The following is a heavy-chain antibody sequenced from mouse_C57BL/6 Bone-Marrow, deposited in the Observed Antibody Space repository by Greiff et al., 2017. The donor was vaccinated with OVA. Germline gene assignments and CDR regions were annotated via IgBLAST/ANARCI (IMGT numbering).Heavy chain of an antibody. CDR1: GYTFTSYG. V-gene: IGHV1-81*01. J-gene: IGHJ2*01. D-gene: IGHD1-1*01. Sequence: VQLQQSGAELARPGASVKLSCKASGYTFTSYGIRWVKQRTGQGLEWIGEIYPRSGNTYYNEKFKGKATLTADKSSSTAYMELRSLTSEDSAVYFWAREEATTVVAPFDYWGQGTTLTVSS. CDR2: IYPRSGNT. CDR3: AREEATTVVAPFDY.